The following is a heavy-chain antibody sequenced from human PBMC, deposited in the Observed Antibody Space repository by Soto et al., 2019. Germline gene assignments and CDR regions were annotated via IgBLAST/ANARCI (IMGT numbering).Heavy chain of an antibody. J-gene: IGHJ4*02. Sequence: GGSLRLSCAASGFTFSSYGMHWVRQAPGKGLEWVAVISYDGSNKYYADSVKGRFTISRDNSKNTLYLQMNSLRAEDTAVYYCAKDRQWLVIDYRGQGTLVTVSS. CDR1: GFTFSSYG. D-gene: IGHD6-19*01. CDR2: ISYDGSNK. V-gene: IGHV3-30*18. CDR3: AKDRQWLVIDY.